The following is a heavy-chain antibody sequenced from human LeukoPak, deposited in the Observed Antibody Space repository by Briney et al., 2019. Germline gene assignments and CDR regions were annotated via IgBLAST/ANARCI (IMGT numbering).Heavy chain of an antibody. CDR3: ARLRRVRYCSGGSCYSYYFDY. CDR2: INHSGST. Sequence: GSLRLSCAASGFTFSSYAMSWVRQAQGKGLEWIGEINHSGSTNYHPSLKSRVTISVDTSKNQFSLKLSSVAAADTGVYYCARLRRVRYCSGGSCYSYYFDYWGQGTLVTVSS. D-gene: IGHD2-15*01. V-gene: IGHV4-34*01. CDR1: GFTFSSYA. J-gene: IGHJ4*02.